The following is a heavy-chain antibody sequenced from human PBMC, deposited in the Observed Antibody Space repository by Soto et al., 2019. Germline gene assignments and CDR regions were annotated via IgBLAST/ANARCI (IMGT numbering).Heavy chain of an antibody. V-gene: IGHV4-59*01. CDR2: IYYSGNT. D-gene: IGHD6-13*01. J-gene: IGHJ6*02. CDR1: GGSISSDY. Sequence: PSETLSLTFTVSGGSISSDYWSWIRQPPGKGLEWIGYIYYSGNTNYNPSLKSRVTISVDTSKNQFSLKLTSVTAADTAVYYCARDPGVYSSSWGYYYYGLDVWGQGTTVT. CDR3: ARDPGVYSSSWGYYYYGLDV.